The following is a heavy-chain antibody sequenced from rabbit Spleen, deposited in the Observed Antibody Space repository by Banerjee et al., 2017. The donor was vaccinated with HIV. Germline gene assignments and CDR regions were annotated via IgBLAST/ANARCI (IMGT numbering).Heavy chain of an antibody. CDR1: GFDFSSYG. Sequence: QQQLVESGGGLVKPGASLTLTCKASGFDFSSYGVSWVRQAPGKGLEWIGYIDLVFGSTYYASWVNGRFVISSHNAQNTLYLQLNSLTAADTATYFCVRGASSSGYYNLWCQGTLVTVS. V-gene: IGHV1S47*01. J-gene: IGHJ4*01. CDR3: VRGASSSGYYNL. CDR2: IDLVFGST. D-gene: IGHD1-1*01.